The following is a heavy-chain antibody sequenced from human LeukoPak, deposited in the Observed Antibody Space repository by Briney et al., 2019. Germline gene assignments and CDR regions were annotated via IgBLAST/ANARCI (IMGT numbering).Heavy chain of an antibody. V-gene: IGHV4-39*01. CDR3: ARQYSSSWHRTYYFDY. CDR2: IYYSGST. D-gene: IGHD6-13*01. Sequence: LETLSLTCTVSGGSISSSSYYWGWIRQPPGKGLEWIGSIYYSGSTYYNPSLKSRVTISVDTSKNQFSLKLSSVTAADTAVYYCARQYSSSWHRTYYFDYWGQGTLVTVSS. CDR1: GGSISSSSYY. J-gene: IGHJ4*02.